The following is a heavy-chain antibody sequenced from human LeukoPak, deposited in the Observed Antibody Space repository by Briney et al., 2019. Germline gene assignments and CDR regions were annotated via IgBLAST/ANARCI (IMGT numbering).Heavy chain of an antibody. J-gene: IGHJ5*02. V-gene: IGHV4-31*03. CDR3: ARDPTFGGVIPWFDP. Sequence: SQTLSLTCTVSGASLSGGYFYWSWLRQHPGKGLEWIGYISYSGDTAYNPSLKTRVTMSMDTSKSHFSLQLSSVSAADTAVYYCARDPTFGGVIPWFDPWGQGTLVTVSS. CDR1: GASLSGGYFY. D-gene: IGHD3-16*01. CDR2: ISYSGDT.